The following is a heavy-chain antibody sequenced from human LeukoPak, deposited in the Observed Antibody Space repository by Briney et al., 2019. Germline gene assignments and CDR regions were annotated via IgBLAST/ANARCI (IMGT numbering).Heavy chain of an antibody. V-gene: IGHV3-48*01. D-gene: IGHD2-15*01. Sequence: GSLRLSCAASGLTFSSYSMNWVRQAPGKGLEWVSYISSSSSTIYYADSVKGRFTISRDNSKNTLYLQMNSLRAEDTAEYYCAKLLWGYYYYAMDVWGQGTTVTVSS. CDR1: GLTFSSYS. CDR2: ISSSSSTI. J-gene: IGHJ6*02. CDR3: AKLLWGYYYYAMDV.